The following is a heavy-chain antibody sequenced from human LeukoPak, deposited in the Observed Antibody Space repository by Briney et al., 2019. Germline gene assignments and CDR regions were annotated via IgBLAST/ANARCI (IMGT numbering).Heavy chain of an antibody. Sequence: SQTLSLTCTFSVGSNISGDHYWSWIRQPPEKGLEWIGYFYYSGSTYYNPSLKSRVTISVDTSKNQFSLKLSSVTAADTAVYYCARALGRGVTTTLPYYYYGMDVWGQGTTVTVSS. D-gene: IGHD4-17*01. J-gene: IGHJ6*02. V-gene: IGHV4-30-4*01. CDR1: VGSNISGDHY. CDR2: FYYSGST. CDR3: ARALGRGVTTTLPYYYYGMDV.